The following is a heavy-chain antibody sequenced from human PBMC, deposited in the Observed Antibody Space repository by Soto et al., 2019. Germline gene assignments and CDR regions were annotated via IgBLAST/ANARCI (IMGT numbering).Heavy chain of an antibody. CDR1: GLAFSNYV. CDR3: AKGDLLWDPFDF. D-gene: IGHD3-16*01. Sequence: EAQLLESGGGLVQPGGSLRLSCAASGLAFSNYVMTWVRQAPGKGLEWVSIITASGYSAYYGGAVKGRFTTSRDNSRSTLYLQMNGLRADDTAVYYCAKGDLLWDPFDFWGQGTLVTVSS. V-gene: IGHV3-23*01. J-gene: IGHJ4*02. CDR2: ITASGYSA.